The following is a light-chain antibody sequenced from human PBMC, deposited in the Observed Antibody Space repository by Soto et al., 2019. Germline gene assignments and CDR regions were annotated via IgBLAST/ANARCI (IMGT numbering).Light chain of an antibody. Sequence: DIPMTQSPSTLSASVGDRVTITCRASQSISSWLAWYQQKPGKAPKLLIYDASSLESGVPSRFSGSGSATEFTLTISSLQPDDFATYYCQQDNNYWTFGQGTRVEIK. CDR3: QQDNNYWT. CDR2: DAS. CDR1: QSISSW. V-gene: IGKV1-5*01. J-gene: IGKJ1*01.